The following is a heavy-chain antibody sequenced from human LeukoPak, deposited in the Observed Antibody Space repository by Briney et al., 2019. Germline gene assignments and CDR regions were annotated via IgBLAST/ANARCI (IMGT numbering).Heavy chain of an antibody. V-gene: IGHV3-30-3*01. J-gene: IGHJ4*02. Sequence: QPGRSLSLSCAASGFTFSGYAMHWVRQAPGKGLEWVAVILYDGGNAHYADSVRGRFTISRDNPKNTLWLQMNSLTPDDTAVYYCARGEFSGLDYWGQGTLVTVSS. CDR3: ARGEFSGLDY. CDR2: ILYDGGNA. CDR1: GFTFSGYA. D-gene: IGHD5-12*01.